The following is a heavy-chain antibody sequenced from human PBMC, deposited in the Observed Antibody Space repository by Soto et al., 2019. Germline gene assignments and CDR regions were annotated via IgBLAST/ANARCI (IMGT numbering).Heavy chain of an antibody. Sequence: PETLYLTCTGSGGFISSSSYYWYWVRQATVKGLEWIGSMYYSGATYHNPALQSRVTISVDTSKNQFSLHLSSVTAAHAAVYYCARHAAYDSVWGKSDGSDYWGQGTLVTVS. D-gene: IGHD3-16*01. J-gene: IGHJ4*02. V-gene: IGHV4-39*01. CDR3: ARHAAYDSVWGKSDGSDY. CDR2: MYYSGAT. CDR1: GGFISSSSYY.